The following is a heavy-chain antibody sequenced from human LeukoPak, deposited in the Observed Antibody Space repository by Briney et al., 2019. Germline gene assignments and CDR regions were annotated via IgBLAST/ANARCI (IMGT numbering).Heavy chain of an antibody. V-gene: IGHV3-21*01. CDR2: VNTVSSYI. D-gene: IGHD3-22*01. CDR1: GFVFSSYS. CDR3: VRLRRNSDSSGYFYYYDN. Sequence: GGSLRLSCAASGFVFSSYSFNCVRQAPGKGREWVASVNTVSSYIYYADSVRGRFTISRDNAKNSVLLQMNSLRAEDMAMYYCVRLRRNSDSSGYFYYYDNWGQGTLVTVSS. J-gene: IGHJ4*02.